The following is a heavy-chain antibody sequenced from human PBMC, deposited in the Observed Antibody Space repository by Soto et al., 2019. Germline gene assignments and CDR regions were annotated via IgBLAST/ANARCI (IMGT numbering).Heavy chain of an antibody. CDR2: INYSGST. Sequence: VQLRESGPGLVKPSQTLSLTCTVSGGSISSSNYYWSWIRQHPGKGLEWIGNINYSGSTYYNPSLKSRVTTSVDTSKNQFSLRLSSVTAADTAVYFCARVKFSYMDVWGKGTTVTVSS. CDR3: ARVKFSYMDV. CDR1: GGSISSSNYY. V-gene: IGHV4-31*03. J-gene: IGHJ6*03.